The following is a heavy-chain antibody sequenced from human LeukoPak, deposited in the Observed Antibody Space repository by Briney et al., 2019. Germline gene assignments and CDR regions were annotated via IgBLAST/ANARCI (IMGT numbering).Heavy chain of an antibody. CDR2: ISSSSSYI. CDR1: GFMFSSYY. J-gene: IGHJ4*02. CDR3: ARANYCDSSGYRYSSYFDY. Sequence: GGSLRLSCVASGFMFSSYYMHWVRQAPGKGLEWVSSISSSSSYIYYADSVKGRFTISRDNAKNSLYLQMNSLRAEDTAVYYCARANYCDSSGYRYSSYFDYWGQGTLVTVSS. D-gene: IGHD3-22*01. V-gene: IGHV3-21*01.